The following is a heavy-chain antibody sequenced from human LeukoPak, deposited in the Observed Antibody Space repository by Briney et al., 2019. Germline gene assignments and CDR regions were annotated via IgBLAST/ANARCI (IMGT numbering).Heavy chain of an antibody. J-gene: IGHJ4*02. V-gene: IGHV3-15*01. CDR2: IKSKTDGGTT. CDR1: GITFSKAW. Sequence: GGSLRLTCAASGITFSKAWMSWVRQAPGKGLEWVGRIKSKTDGGTTDDAAPVKGRFTISRDDSKNTLYLQMNSLKTEDTAVYYCTTGQGYYYDSSGPIDYWGQGTLVTVSS. CDR3: TTGQGYYYDSSGPIDY. D-gene: IGHD3-22*01.